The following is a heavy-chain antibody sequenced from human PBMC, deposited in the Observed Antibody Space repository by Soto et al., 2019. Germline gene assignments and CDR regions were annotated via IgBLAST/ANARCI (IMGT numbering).Heavy chain of an antibody. J-gene: IGHJ4*02. Sequence: QVQLVESGGGVVQPGRSLRLSCAASGFTFSSYAMHWVRQAPGKGLEWVAVISYDGSNKYYADSVKGRFTISRDNSKNTLYLQMNSLRAEDTAVYYCARDLTFYSNYVLVYWGQGTLLTVSS. CDR2: ISYDGSNK. CDR1: GFTFSSYA. CDR3: ARDLTFYSNYVLVY. V-gene: IGHV3-30-3*01. D-gene: IGHD4-4*01.